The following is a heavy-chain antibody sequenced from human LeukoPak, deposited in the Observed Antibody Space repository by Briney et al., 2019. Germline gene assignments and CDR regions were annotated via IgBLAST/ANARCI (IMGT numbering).Heavy chain of an antibody. J-gene: IGHJ3*02. V-gene: IGHV4-59*01. CDR1: GGSISSYY. Sequence: SETLSLTCTVSGGSISSYYWSWIRQPPGKGLEWIGYIYYSGSTNYNPSLKSRVTISVDTSKNQFSLKLSSVTAADTAVHYCARVLAAAGLDAFDIWGRGTMVTVSS. CDR2: IYYSGST. D-gene: IGHD6-13*01. CDR3: ARVLAAAGLDAFDI.